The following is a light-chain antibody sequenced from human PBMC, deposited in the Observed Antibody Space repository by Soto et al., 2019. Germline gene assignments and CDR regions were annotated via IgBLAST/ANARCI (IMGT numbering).Light chain of an antibody. CDR1: QSVSNN. CDR2: DAS. J-gene: IGKJ1*01. V-gene: IGKV3-15*01. CDR3: QQYNIWPLWT. Sequence: ILMTQSPATLSVSPGERATLSCRASQSVSNNLAWYQQKPGQAPRLLIYDASTRATGIPARFSGSGSGTEFTLTISGLQSEDFAVYYCQQYNIWPLWTFGQGTKVEVK.